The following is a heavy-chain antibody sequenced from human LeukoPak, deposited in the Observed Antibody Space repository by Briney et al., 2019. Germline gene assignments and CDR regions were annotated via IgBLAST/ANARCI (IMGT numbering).Heavy chain of an antibody. J-gene: IGHJ6*03. D-gene: IGHD2-2*01. Sequence: PSETLFLTCTVSGGSISSSSYYWGWIRQPPGKGLEWIGSIYYSGSTYYNPSLKSRVTISVDTSKNQFSLKLSSVTAADTAVYYCARAGVVPAAHYYYYMDVWGKGTTVTVSS. CDR1: GGSISSSSYY. CDR3: ARAGVVPAAHYYYYMDV. V-gene: IGHV4-39*07. CDR2: IYYSGST.